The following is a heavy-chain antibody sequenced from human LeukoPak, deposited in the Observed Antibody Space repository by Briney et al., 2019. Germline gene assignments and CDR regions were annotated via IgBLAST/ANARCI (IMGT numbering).Heavy chain of an antibody. Sequence: SETLSLTCTVSGGSISSYYWSWIRQPAGKGLEWIGRIYTSGSTNYNPSLKSRVTMSVDTSKNQFSLKLSSVTAADTAVYYCARDQGEPCGGGSCYYYYYMDVWGKGTTVTVSS. CDR1: GGSISSYY. CDR2: IYTSGST. D-gene: IGHD2-15*01. CDR3: ARDQGEPCGGGSCYYYYYMDV. J-gene: IGHJ6*03. V-gene: IGHV4-4*07.